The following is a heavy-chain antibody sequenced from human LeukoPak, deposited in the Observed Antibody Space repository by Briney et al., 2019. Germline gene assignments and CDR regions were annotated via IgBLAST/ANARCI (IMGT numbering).Heavy chain of an antibody. Sequence: GGSLRLSCAASGFTFSSYAMHWVRQAPGKGLEWVAVISYDGSNKYYVDSVKGRFTISRDNSKNTLYLQMNSLRAEDTAVFYCGKLFYSSGMYHFDYWGQGTLVTVSS. V-gene: IGHV3-30*18. J-gene: IGHJ4*02. D-gene: IGHD3-10*01. CDR2: ISYDGSNK. CDR1: GFTFSSYA. CDR3: GKLFYSSGMYHFDY.